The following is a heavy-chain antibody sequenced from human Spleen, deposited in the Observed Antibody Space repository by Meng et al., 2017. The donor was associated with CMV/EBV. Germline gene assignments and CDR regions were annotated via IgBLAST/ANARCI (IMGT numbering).Heavy chain of an antibody. CDR3: AREGDASFDY. Sequence: ETLSLTCAVSGGSISSSNWWSWVRQPPGKGLEWVAKMRPDGTEKFYVDSVKGRFTISRDNAKNSQYLQMNSLRAEDTAVYYCAREGDASFDYWGQGTLVTVSS. V-gene: IGHV3-7*01. CDR1: GGSISSSNW. CDR2: MRPDGTEK. D-gene: IGHD3-16*01. J-gene: IGHJ4*02.